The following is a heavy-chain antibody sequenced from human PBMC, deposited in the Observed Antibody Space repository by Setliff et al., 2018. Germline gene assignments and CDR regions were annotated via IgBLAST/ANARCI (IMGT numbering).Heavy chain of an antibody. Sequence: SETLSLTCTVSGGSISSSRYYWGWIRQPPGKGLEWIGSINYSGSTYYNPSLKSRVTISVETSKNQFSLKLSSVTAADTAVYYCARAAGYSSSLYHYYYGMDVWGQGTTVTVSS. CDR3: ARAAGYSSSLYHYYYGMDV. V-gene: IGHV4-39*01. D-gene: IGHD6-13*01. CDR2: INYSGST. J-gene: IGHJ6*02. CDR1: GGSISSSRYY.